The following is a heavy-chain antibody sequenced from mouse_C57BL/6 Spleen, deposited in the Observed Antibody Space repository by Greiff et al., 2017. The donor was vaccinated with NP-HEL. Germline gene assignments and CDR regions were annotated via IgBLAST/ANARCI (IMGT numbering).Heavy chain of an antibody. Sequence: QVQLKESGAELVRPGASVTLSCKASGYTFTDYEMHWVKQTPVHGLEWIGAIDPETGGTAYNQKFKGKAILTADKSSSTAYMELRSLTSEDSAVYYCTFGNPGDYAMDYWGQGTSVTVSS. CDR2: IDPETGGT. D-gene: IGHD2-1*01. V-gene: IGHV1-15*01. CDR1: GYTFTDYE. CDR3: TFGNPGDYAMDY. J-gene: IGHJ4*01.